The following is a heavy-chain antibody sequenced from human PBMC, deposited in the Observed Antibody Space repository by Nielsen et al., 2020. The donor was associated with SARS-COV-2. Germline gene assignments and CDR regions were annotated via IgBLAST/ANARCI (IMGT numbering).Heavy chain of an antibody. Sequence: GGSLRFSCAASGFTFDDYAMHWVRQAPGKGLEWVSGISWNSGSIGYADSVKGRFTISRDNAKNSLYLQMNSLRAEDTALYYCAKVYYYDSSGYWYWYFDLWGRGTLVTVSS. CDR1: GFTFDDYA. J-gene: IGHJ2*01. V-gene: IGHV3-9*01. CDR3: AKVYYYDSSGYWYWYFDL. CDR2: ISWNSGSI. D-gene: IGHD3-22*01.